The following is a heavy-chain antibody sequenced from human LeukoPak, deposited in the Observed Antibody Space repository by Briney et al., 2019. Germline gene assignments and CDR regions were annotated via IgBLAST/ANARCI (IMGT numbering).Heavy chain of an antibody. CDR3: AKDLRGWEEQWLGNLDP. J-gene: IGHJ5*02. V-gene: IGHV3-30*18. CDR1: GFTFSSYG. CDR2: ISYDGSNK. Sequence: GGSLRLSCAASGFTFSSYGMHWVRQAPGKGLEWVAVISYDGSNKYYADSVKGRFTISRDNSKNTLYLQMNSLRAEDTAVYYCAKDLRGWEEQWLGNLDPWGQGTLVTVSP. D-gene: IGHD6-19*01.